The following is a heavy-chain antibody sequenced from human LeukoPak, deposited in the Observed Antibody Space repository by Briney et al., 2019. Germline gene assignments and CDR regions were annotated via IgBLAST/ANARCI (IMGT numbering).Heavy chain of an antibody. J-gene: IGHJ4*02. CDR1: AFTFSSYA. CDR2: ISGSGGST. V-gene: IGHV3-23*01. Sequence: GGSLRLSCAASAFTFSSYAMSWVRQAPGKGLEWVSAISGSGGSTYYADSVKGRFTISRDNSKNTLYLQMNSLRAEDTAVYYCAKDRGYSSSLFDYWGQGTLVTVSS. CDR3: AKDRGYSSSLFDY. D-gene: IGHD6-13*01.